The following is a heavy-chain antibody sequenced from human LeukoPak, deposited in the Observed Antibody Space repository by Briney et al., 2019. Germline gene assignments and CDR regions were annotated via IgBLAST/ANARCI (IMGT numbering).Heavy chain of an antibody. V-gene: IGHV6-1*01. Sequence: SQTLSLTCAISGDSVSSNSAAWNWIRQSPSRGLEWLGRTYYRSKWYNDYAVSVKIRITINPDTSKNQFSLQLNSVTPEDTAVYYCARVHYYGSGSYYSRYYYYYYMDVWGKGTTVTVSS. D-gene: IGHD3-10*01. CDR2: TYYRSKWYN. CDR1: GDSVSSNSAA. CDR3: ARVHYYGSGSYYSRYYYYYYMDV. J-gene: IGHJ6*03.